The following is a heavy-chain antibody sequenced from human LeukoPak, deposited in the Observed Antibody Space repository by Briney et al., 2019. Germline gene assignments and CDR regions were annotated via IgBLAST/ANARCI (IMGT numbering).Heavy chain of an antibody. D-gene: IGHD1-7*01. Sequence: GRSLRLSCAVSGFTFSNYGMHWVRQPPGKGLEWVTLISYDGSNKYYADSVKGRFTISRDNAKNSLYLQMNSLRAEDTAVYYCARGLPPRNYGPRDYWGQGTLVTVSS. CDR1: GFTFSNYG. CDR2: ISYDGSNK. J-gene: IGHJ4*02. V-gene: IGHV3-30*03. CDR3: ARGLPPRNYGPRDY.